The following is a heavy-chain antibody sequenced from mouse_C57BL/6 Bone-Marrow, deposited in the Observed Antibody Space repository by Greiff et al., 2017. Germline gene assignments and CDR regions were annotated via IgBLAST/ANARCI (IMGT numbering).Heavy chain of an antibody. V-gene: IGHV1-76*01. Sequence: VQLKESGAELVRPGASVKLSCKASGYTFTDYYINWVKHRPGQGLEWIARLYPGSGNTYYNEKFKGKATLTAEKSSSTAYMQLSSLTSEDSAVYFCARRRGNYVNAMDYWGQGTSVTVSS. CDR3: ARRRGNYVNAMDY. CDR2: LYPGSGNT. CDR1: GYTFTDYY. D-gene: IGHD2-1*01. J-gene: IGHJ4*01.